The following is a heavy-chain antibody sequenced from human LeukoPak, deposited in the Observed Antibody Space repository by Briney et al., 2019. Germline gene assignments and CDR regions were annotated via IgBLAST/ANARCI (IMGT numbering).Heavy chain of an antibody. CDR3: AKDGLPTYGSGSYLDY. D-gene: IGHD3-10*01. CDR1: GFTFSSYS. Sequence: GGSLRLSCAASGFTFSSYSMNWVRQAPGKGLEWVSSISSSRNYIYYANSVKGRFTISRDNSKNTLYLQMNSLRAEDTAVYYCAKDGLPTYGSGSYLDYWGQGTLVTVSS. J-gene: IGHJ4*02. V-gene: IGHV3-21*01. CDR2: ISSSRNYI.